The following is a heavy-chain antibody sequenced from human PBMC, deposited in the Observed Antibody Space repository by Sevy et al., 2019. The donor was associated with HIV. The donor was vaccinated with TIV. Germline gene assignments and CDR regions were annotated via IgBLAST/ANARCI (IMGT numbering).Heavy chain of an antibody. CDR1: GFTLSSYS. Sequence: GGSLRLSCAASGFTLSSYSMNWVRQAPGKGLEWVSSISSSSSYIYYADSVKGRFTISRDNAKNSLYLQMNSLRAEDTAVYYCARGSPYYYGSGSSDWFDPWGQGTLVTVSS. D-gene: IGHD3-10*01. CDR3: ARGSPYYYGSGSSDWFDP. CDR2: ISSSSSYI. V-gene: IGHV3-21*01. J-gene: IGHJ5*02.